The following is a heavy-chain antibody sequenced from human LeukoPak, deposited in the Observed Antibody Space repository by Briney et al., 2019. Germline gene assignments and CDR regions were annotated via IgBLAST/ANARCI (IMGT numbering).Heavy chain of an antibody. J-gene: IGHJ4*02. CDR3: ARVSSGYFPN. Sequence: SETPSLICNVSGVSIKSNAHYWGWVRQPPGKGLEWIGSIFHSGSTSYNPSLKSRVTISVDTSKNQFSLQVNSVTAADTAVYYCARVSSGYFPNWGQGTLVTVSS. CDR1: GVSIKSNAHY. CDR2: IFHSGST. D-gene: IGHD3-22*01. V-gene: IGHV4-39*07.